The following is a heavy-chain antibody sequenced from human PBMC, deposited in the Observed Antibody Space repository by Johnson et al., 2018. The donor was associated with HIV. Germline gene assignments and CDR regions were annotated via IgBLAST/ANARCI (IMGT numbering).Heavy chain of an antibody. D-gene: IGHD5-12*01. Sequence: VQLVESGGGLVQPGRSLRLSCAASGFTISSYWMSWVRQAPGKGLEGVANIKEDGSAKYHVDSVRGRFTISRDNAKNSLFLQMDSLSAEDTAVYYCARDQSGYVLWGPGTMVTVSS. V-gene: IGHV3-7*05. CDR3: ARDQSGYVL. CDR2: IKEDGSAK. CDR1: GFTISSYW. J-gene: IGHJ3*01.